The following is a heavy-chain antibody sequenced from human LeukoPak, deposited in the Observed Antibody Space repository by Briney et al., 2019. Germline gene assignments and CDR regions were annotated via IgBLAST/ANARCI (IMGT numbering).Heavy chain of an antibody. Sequence: ASVKVSCKASGGIFSRHTISWVRQSPGQGLEWMGGITPMFGTSNYAQKFQGRVTITADESTSTAYMELSSLRSEDTAVYYCARVSIAARSPYYYGMDVWGQGTTVTVSS. CDR1: GGIFSRHT. V-gene: IGHV1-69*13. D-gene: IGHD6-6*01. J-gene: IGHJ6*02. CDR2: ITPMFGTS. CDR3: ARVSIAARSPYYYGMDV.